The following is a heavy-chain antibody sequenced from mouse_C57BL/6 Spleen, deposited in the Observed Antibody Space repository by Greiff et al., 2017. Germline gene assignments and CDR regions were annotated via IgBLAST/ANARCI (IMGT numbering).Heavy chain of an antibody. J-gene: IGHJ2*01. V-gene: IGHV7-1*01. Sequence: EVKLVESGGGLVQSGRSLRLSCATSGFTFSDFYMEWVRQAPGKGLEWIAASRNKANDYTTEYSASVKGRFIVSRDTSQSILYLQMNALRAEDTAIYYCARDSGRYYFDYWGQGTTLTVSS. CDR1: GFTFSDFY. D-gene: IGHD3-1*01. CDR3: ARDSGRYYFDY. CDR2: SRNKANDYTT.